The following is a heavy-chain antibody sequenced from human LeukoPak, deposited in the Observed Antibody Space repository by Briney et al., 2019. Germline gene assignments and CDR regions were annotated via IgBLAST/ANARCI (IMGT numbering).Heavy chain of an antibody. V-gene: IGHV3-23*01. D-gene: IGHD2-15*01. CDR3: AKRGGTESFYYYYYMDV. CDR2: ISRSGGTT. J-gene: IGHJ6*03. CDR1: GFTFSSYD. Sequence: GGPLRLSCAASGFTFSSYDMTWVRQTPGKGLQWVALISRSGGTTYYADSVKGRFTISRDNSKNTLYLQMTSLRAEDTAEYYCAKRGGTESFYYYYYMDVWGKGTTVTVSS.